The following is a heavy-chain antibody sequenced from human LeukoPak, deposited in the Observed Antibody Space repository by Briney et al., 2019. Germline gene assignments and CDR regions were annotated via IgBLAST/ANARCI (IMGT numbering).Heavy chain of an antibody. CDR2: IAASGTT. CDR3: ARFPYFEGFDY. D-gene: IGHD3-9*01. Sequence: SETLSLTCSVSGRSIESYYWSWIRQPPGKGLEFIGYIAASGTTKHNPSLKSRVTLSMDTSKNQFSLKLRSVTAADTAVYFCARFPYFEGFDYWGQGTQVIVSS. CDR1: GRSIESYY. V-gene: IGHV4-4*08. J-gene: IGHJ4*02.